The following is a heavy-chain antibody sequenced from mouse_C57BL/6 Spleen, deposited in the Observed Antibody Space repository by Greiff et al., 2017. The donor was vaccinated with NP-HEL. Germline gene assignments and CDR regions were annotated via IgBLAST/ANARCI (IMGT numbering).Heavy chain of an antibody. CDR3: AQFRPQRYFDV. CDR2: IWWNDDK. CDR1: GFSLSTSNMG. D-gene: IGHD3-2*02. J-gene: IGHJ1*03. Sequence: QVQLKESGPGILQPSQTLSLTCSFSGFSLSTSNMGIGWIRQPSGKGLEGLVHIWWNDDKYYNPSLKSRLTISKETSNNQVFLKINIVDTAATATYYCAQFRPQRYFDVWGTGTTVTVSS. V-gene: IGHV8-5*01.